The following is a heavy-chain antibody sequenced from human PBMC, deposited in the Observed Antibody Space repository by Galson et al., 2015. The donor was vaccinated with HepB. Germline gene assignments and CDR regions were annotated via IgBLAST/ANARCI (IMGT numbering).Heavy chain of an antibody. CDR2: ISSSSSYI. Sequence: SLRLSCAASGFTFSSYSMNWVRQAPGKGLEWVSSISSSSSYIYYADSVKGRFTISRDNAKNSLYLQMNSLRAEDTAVYYCAREYSSSWYAFDIWGQGTMVTVSS. J-gene: IGHJ3*02. D-gene: IGHD6-13*01. CDR1: GFTFSSYS. V-gene: IGHV3-21*01. CDR3: AREYSSSWYAFDI.